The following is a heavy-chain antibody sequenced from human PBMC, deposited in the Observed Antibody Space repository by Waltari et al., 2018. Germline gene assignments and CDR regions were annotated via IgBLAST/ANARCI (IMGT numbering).Heavy chain of an antibody. Sequence: QVQLVHSGAEVKKPGSSVKVSCKASGGTFSSYTISWVRQAPGQGLEWMGRIIPILGIANYAQKLQGRVTITEDKSTSTAYMELSSLRSEETAVYYCANLRGELQTPDFWGQGTLVAVSS. CDR2: IIPILGIA. CDR3: ANLRGELQTPDF. V-gene: IGHV1-69*02. CDR1: GGTFSSYT. J-gene: IGHJ4*02. D-gene: IGHD1-26*01.